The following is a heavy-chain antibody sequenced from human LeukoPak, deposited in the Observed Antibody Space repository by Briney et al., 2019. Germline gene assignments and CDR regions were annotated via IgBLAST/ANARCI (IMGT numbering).Heavy chain of an antibody. J-gene: IGHJ6*02. CDR2: IYTSGST. V-gene: IGHV4-4*07. CDR3: ARDCSSAGCYSPSLDV. Sequence: SETLSLTYTVSGGSISNYYWYWIRQPAGMGLEWIGRIYTSGSTNYNPSLKSRVTMSIDTSKKQFSLKLSSVTAADTAVYYCARDCSSAGCYSPSLDVWGQGTTVTVSS. D-gene: IGHD2-2*01. CDR1: GGSISNYY.